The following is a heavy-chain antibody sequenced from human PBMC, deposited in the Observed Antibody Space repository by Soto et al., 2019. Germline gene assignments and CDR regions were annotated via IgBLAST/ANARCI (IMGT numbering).Heavy chain of an antibody. Sequence: QVTLKESGPVLVKPTETLTLTCTVSGFSLSNARMGVSWIRQPPGKALEWLAHIFSNDEKSYSTSLKSRLTISKDTSKSQVVLTMTNMDPVDTATYYCARLYCSGGSCWARSGGWFDPWGQGTLVTVSS. CDR2: IFSNDEK. V-gene: IGHV2-26*01. CDR3: ARLYCSGGSCWARSGGWFDP. J-gene: IGHJ5*02. CDR1: GFSLSNARMG. D-gene: IGHD2-15*01.